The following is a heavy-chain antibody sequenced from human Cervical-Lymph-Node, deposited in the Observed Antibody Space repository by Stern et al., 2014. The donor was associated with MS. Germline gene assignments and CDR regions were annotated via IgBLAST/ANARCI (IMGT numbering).Heavy chain of an antibody. Sequence: QMQLQESGPGLVKPAQTLSLTCTVSGGSLSTGLYYWSWIRHHPGKGLEWIGYIDYSGITYFNPSLKSRLTMSIDVSKNQFSLKLNSVTAADTAVYYCARGSVVYATFDYWGQGALVTVSS. CDR2: IDYSGIT. J-gene: IGHJ4*02. CDR1: GGSLSTGLYY. CDR3: ARGSVVYATFDY. D-gene: IGHD2-8*02. V-gene: IGHV4-31*03.